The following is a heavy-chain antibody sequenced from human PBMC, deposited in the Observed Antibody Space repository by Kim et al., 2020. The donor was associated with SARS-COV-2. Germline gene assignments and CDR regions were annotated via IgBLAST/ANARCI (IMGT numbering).Heavy chain of an antibody. Sequence: PCLQSRVTISVDTSKNQFSLKLGSVTAADTAVYYCARISINDSQVKYFDYWGQGTLVTVSS. V-gene: IGHV4-34*01. CDR3: ARISINDSQVKYFDY. D-gene: IGHD3-22*01. J-gene: IGHJ4*02.